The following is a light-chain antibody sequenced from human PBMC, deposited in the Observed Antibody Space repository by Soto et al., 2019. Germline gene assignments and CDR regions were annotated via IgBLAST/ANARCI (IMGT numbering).Light chain of an antibody. V-gene: IGKV1-39*01. CDR1: QTISSW. CDR3: QQSYSTPRT. Sequence: DIQMTQSPSTLSGSVGYRFTITCRASQTISSWLAWYQQKPGRAPKLLISAASSLQSGVPSRFSGSGSGTDFTLTISSLQPEDFATYYCQQSYSTPRTFGPGTKVDIK. CDR2: AAS. J-gene: IGKJ3*01.